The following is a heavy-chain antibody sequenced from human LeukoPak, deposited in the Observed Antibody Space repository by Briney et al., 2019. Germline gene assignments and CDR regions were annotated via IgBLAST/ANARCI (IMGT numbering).Heavy chain of an antibody. CDR1: GFTFSSYA. CDR2: ISYDGSNK. J-gene: IGHJ4*02. Sequence: PGGSLRLPCAASGFTFSSYAMHWVRQAPGKGLEWVAVISYDGSNKYYADSVKGRFTISRDNSKNTLYLQMNSLRAEDTAVYYCARDPYYYGSGSPLYFDYWGQGTLVTVSS. V-gene: IGHV3-30*04. CDR3: ARDPYYYGSGSPLYFDY. D-gene: IGHD3-10*01.